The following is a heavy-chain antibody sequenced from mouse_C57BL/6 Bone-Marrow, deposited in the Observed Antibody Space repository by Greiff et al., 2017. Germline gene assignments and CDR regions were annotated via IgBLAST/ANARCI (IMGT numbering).Heavy chain of an antibody. D-gene: IGHD3-1*01. V-gene: IGHV1-55*01. J-gene: IGHJ1*03. Sequence: PGQGLEWIGAIYPGSGSTNYNEKFKSKSTLTVDTSSSTAYMQLSSLTSEDSAVYYGARSRAHWDFDVWGTGTTVTVSS. CDR3: ARSRAHWDFDV. CDR2: IYPGSGST.